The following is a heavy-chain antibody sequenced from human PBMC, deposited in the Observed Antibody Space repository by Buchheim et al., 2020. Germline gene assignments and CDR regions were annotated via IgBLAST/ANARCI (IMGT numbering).Heavy chain of an antibody. D-gene: IGHD3-3*01. V-gene: IGHV3-23*01. CDR1: GFTFSSYA. CDR2: ISGSGGST. J-gene: IGHJ4*02. CDR3: AKHTILKIFEMDNPYYFDY. Sequence: EVQLLESGGSLVQPGGSLRLSCAASGFTFSSYAMSWVRQAPGKGLEWVSAISGSGGSTYYADSVKGRFTISRDNSPNTLYLQMNSLRAEDTAVYYCAKHTILKIFEMDNPYYFDYWGQGTL.